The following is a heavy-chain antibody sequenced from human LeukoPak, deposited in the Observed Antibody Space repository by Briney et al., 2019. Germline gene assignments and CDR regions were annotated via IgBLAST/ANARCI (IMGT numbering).Heavy chain of an antibody. CDR1: GFTVNNNY. CDR3: ARDSLGMSTLDS. CDR2: IYSGGST. Sequence: GGSLRLSCAASGFTVNNNYMSWVRQAPGKGLEWVSVIYSGGSTYYADSVKGRFTISRDSSKNTLYLQMNSLRAEDTAVYYCARDSLGMSTLDSWGQETLVTVSS. V-gene: IGHV3-53*01. J-gene: IGHJ4*02. D-gene: IGHD5/OR15-5a*01.